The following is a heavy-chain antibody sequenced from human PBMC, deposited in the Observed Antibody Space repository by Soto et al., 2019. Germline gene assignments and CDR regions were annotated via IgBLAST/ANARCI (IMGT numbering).Heavy chain of an antibody. CDR1: GFSLSTSGVG. D-gene: IGHD3-16*02. CDR3: AHSYDYIWGSYRYTFDY. Sequence: SGPTLVNPTQTLTLTCTFSGFSLSTSGVGVGWIRQPPGKALEWLALIYWDDDKRYSPSLKSRLTITKDTSKNQVVLKMTNMDPVDTATYYCAHSYDYIWGSYRYTFDYWGQGTLVTVSS. V-gene: IGHV2-5*02. J-gene: IGHJ4*02. CDR2: IYWDDDK.